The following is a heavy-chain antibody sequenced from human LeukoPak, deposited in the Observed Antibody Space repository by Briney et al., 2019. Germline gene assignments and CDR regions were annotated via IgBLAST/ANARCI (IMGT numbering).Heavy chain of an antibody. V-gene: IGHV3-73*01. D-gene: IGHD3-22*01. CDR3: TRPSYDSSVSGVVY. CDR2: IRSKANSYAT. J-gene: IGHJ4*02. Sequence: GGSLRLSCATSGFTFSGSAIHWVRQASGKGLEWVGRIRSKANSYATTDVASVRGRFSISRDDSKNTAYLQMNSLKTEDTAVYYCTRPSYDSSVSGVVYWGQGTLVTVSS. CDR1: GFTFSGSA.